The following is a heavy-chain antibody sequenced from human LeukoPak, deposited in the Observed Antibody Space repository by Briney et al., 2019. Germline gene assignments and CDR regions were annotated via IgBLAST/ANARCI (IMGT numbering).Heavy chain of an antibody. CDR3: ARGPTISETGYFDY. CDR2: VNHRGDT. V-gene: IGHV4-34*01. J-gene: IGHJ4*02. Sequence: SETLSLTCAVYGGSFSAYYWSWIRQSPGKGLQWIAEVNHRGDTNYNPSVKGRVTISVDTSKNQFSLKVTSLTAADTAVYYCARGPTISETGYFDYWGQGSLVTVSS. D-gene: IGHD1-1*01. CDR1: GGSFSAYY.